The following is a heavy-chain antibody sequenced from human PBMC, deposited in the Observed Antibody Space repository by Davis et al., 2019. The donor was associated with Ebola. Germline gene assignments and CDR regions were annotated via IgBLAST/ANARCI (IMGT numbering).Heavy chain of an antibody. Sequence: GESLKISCAASGFTFSSYSMSWVRQAPGKGLEWVSYISSSSSTIYYADSVKGRFTISRDNAKNSLYLQMNSLRDEDTAVYYCARERWLRTGFFDYWGQGTLVTVSS. J-gene: IGHJ4*02. V-gene: IGHV3-48*02. CDR3: ARERWLRTGFFDY. CDR2: ISSSSSTI. D-gene: IGHD5-12*01. CDR1: GFTFSSYS.